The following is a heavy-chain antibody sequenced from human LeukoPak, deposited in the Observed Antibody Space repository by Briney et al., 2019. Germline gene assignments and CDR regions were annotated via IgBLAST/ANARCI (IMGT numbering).Heavy chain of an antibody. CDR3: AKDPRRYSRTGGYFDY. J-gene: IGHJ4*02. CDR1: GFTFSSYN. D-gene: IGHD6-13*01. Sequence: GGSLRLSCAASGFTFSSYNMNWVRQAPGKGLEWVSYISSSGSTIYYADSVKGRFTISRDNAKNSLYLQLNSLRTEDTAVYYCAKDPRRYSRTGGYFDYWGQGTLVTVSS. CDR2: ISSSGSTI. V-gene: IGHV3-48*01.